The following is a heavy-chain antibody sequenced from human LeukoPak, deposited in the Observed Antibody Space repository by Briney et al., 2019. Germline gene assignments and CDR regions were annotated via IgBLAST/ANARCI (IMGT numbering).Heavy chain of an antibody. J-gene: IGHJ5*02. D-gene: IGHD3-3*01. V-gene: IGHV1-2*02. CDR1: GYTFTSYD. CDR2: INPNSGGT. Sequence: ASVKVSCKASGYTFTSYDINWVRQATGQGLEWMGWINPNSGGTNYAQKFQGRVTTTRDTSISTAYMELSRLRSDDTAVYYCASEVTIFGVNWFDPWGQGTLVTVSS. CDR3: ASEVTIFGVNWFDP.